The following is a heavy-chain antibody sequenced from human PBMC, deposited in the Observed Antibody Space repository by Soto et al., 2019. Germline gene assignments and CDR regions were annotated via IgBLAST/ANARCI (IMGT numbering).Heavy chain of an antibody. CDR1: GFTFSSYA. D-gene: IGHD2-15*01. V-gene: IGHV3-30-3*01. Sequence: QVQLVESGGGVVQPGRSLRLSCAASGFTFSSYAMHWVRQAPGKGLEWVAVISYDGSNKYYADSVKGRFTISRHNSKNTLYLQMNSLRAEDTAVYYCARDSWQWCSGGSCPYGMDVW. J-gene: IGHJ6*01. CDR2: ISYDGSNK. CDR3: ARDSWQWCSGGSCPYGMDV.